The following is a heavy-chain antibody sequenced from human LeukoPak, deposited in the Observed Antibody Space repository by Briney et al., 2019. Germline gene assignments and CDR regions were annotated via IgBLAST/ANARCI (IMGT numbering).Heavy chain of an antibody. V-gene: IGHV4-34*01. J-gene: IGHJ4*02. CDR2: INHSGST. CDR3: ARGSMITFGGVIAPPYFDY. D-gene: IGHD3-16*02. Sequence: SETLSLTCAVYGGSLSGYYWSWIRQPPGKGLEWIGEINHSGSTNYNPSLKSRVTISVDTSKNQFSLKLSSVTAADTAVYYCARGSMITFGGVIAPPYFDYWGQGTLVTISS. CDR1: GGSLSGYY.